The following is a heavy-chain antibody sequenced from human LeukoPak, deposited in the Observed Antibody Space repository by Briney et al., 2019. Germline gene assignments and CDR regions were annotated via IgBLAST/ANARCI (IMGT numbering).Heavy chain of an antibody. V-gene: IGHV3-7*01. J-gene: IGHJ3*02. CDR2: IRRDGSQI. Sequence: PGGSLRLSCAASGFTFSNYWMTWVRQAPGKGLEWVANIRRDGSQIHYVDSVKGRFTISRGNAKNSLSLQMNSLRAEDTAIYYCARDDSPTLTGPAYYDAFDIWGQGIMVTVSS. CDR1: GFTFSNYW. D-gene: IGHD4-11*01. CDR3: ARDDSPTLTGPAYYDAFDI.